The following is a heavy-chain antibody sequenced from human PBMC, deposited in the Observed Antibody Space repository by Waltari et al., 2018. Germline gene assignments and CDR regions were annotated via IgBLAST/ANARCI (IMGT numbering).Heavy chain of an antibody. CDR2: ISYDGSNK. J-gene: IGHJ3*02. CDR3: ARDMSSGWGGGRHDAFDI. CDR1: GFTFSSYA. V-gene: IGHV3-30-3*01. Sequence: QVQLVESGGGVVQPGRSLRLSCAASGFTFSSYAMHWVRQAPGKGLEWVAVISYDGSNKYYADSVKGRFTISRDNSKNTLYLQMNSLRAEDTAVYYCARDMSSGWGGGRHDAFDIWGQGTMVTVSS. D-gene: IGHD6-19*01.